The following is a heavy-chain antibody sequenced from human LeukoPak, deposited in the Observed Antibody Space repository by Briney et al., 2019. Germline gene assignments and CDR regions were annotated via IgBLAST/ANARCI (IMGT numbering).Heavy chain of an antibody. CDR3: ARAPGVPAAMGRIYYYYYMDV. J-gene: IGHJ6*03. V-gene: IGHV4-59*01. D-gene: IGHD2-2*01. Sequence: SSETLSLTCTVSGGSIRSYYWSWIRQPPGKGLEWIGYIYYSGSTNYNPSLKSRVTITVDTSKTQFSLKLRSVTAADTAVYYCARAPGVPAAMGRIYYYYYMDVWGKGTTVTVSS. CDR1: GGSIRSYY. CDR2: IYYSGST.